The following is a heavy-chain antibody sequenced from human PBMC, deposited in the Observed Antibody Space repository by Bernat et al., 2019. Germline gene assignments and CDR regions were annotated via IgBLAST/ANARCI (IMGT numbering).Heavy chain of an antibody. Sequence: QITLKESGPTLVKPTQTLTLTCTFPGFSLSTPGEGVGWVRQPPGWALEWLALIYGDDDTRYSQALKTRLAITRDTSKKQVVLTMTNMYPVETATYYCARKPPQTYLYDSALSSYGLDVWGQGTTFTVSS. D-gene: IGHD3-10*01. J-gene: IGHJ6*02. CDR1: GFSLSTPGEG. CDR3: ARKPPQTYLYDSALSSYGLDV. CDR2: IYGDDDT. V-gene: IGHV2-5*02.